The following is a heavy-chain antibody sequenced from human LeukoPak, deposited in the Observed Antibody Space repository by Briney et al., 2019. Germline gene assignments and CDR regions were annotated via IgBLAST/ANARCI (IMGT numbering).Heavy chain of an antibody. CDR3: ARHDIVTGYYHRHFDY. Sequence: PSETLSLTCTVSGGSISSYYWSWIRQPAGKGLEWIGRIYTSGSTNYNPSLKSRVSISVDTSKNQFSLKVTSVTAADTAVYYCARHDIVTGYYHRHFDYWGPGTLVTVSS. J-gene: IGHJ4*01. CDR1: GGSISSYY. V-gene: IGHV4-4*07. CDR2: IYTSGST. D-gene: IGHD3-9*01.